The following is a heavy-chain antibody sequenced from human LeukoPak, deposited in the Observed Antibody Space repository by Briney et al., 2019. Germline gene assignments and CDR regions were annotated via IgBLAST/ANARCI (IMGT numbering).Heavy chain of an antibody. J-gene: IGHJ4*02. CDR3: ARDIRPGGNSFRFDY. CDR2: ISSSSTYI. Sequence: GGSLRLSCAASGFTFDDYGMSWVRQAPGKGLEWVSSISSSSTYIYYADSVKGRFTISRDNAKNSLHLQMNTLRAEDTAVYYCARDIRPGGNSFRFDYWGQGILVTASS. CDR1: GFTFDDYG. D-gene: IGHD4-23*01. V-gene: IGHV3-21*01.